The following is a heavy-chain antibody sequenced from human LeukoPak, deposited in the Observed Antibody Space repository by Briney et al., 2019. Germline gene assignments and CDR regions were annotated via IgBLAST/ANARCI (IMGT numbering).Heavy chain of an antibody. CDR3: ARRVDPDAFDI. V-gene: IGHV5-51*01. CDR2: IYPGDSET. Sequence: GESLKISCKGSGYTFSNSIIGWVRQMPGKGLEWMGIIYPGDSETRYSPSFQGQVTISADKSISTAYLQWSSLKASDTAMYYCARRVDPDAFDIWGQGTMVTVSS. D-gene: IGHD5/OR15-5a*01. J-gene: IGHJ3*02. CDR1: GYTFSNSI.